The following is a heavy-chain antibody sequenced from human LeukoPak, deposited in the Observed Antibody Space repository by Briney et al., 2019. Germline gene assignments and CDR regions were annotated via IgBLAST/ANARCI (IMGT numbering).Heavy chain of an antibody. CDR3: ARDHGGYNVSHPYDAFDI. V-gene: IGHV3-48*01. CDR1: GFTFSSYS. CDR2: ISTGSSAI. D-gene: IGHD5-24*01. Sequence: PGGSLRLSCAASGFTFSSYSMNWVRQAPGMGLEWVSYISTGSSAIYYADSVKGRFTISRDNSKNTLYLQMNSLRAEDTAVYYCARDHGGYNVSHPYDAFDIWGQGTMVTVSS. J-gene: IGHJ3*02.